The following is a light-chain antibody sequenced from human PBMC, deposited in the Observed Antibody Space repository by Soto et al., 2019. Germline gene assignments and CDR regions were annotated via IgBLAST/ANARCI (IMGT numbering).Light chain of an antibody. V-gene: IGKV1-5*03. J-gene: IGKJ2*01. CDR2: KAS. Sequence: DIQMTQSPSTLSASVGDTVTITCRASQSISNWLAWYQQKPGQAPKLLIHKASTLESGVPSRFSGSGSGTEFPLTISSRQPDDFATCYCQRYGRFPYTFGQGTKLEIK. CDR3: QRYGRFPYT. CDR1: QSISNW.